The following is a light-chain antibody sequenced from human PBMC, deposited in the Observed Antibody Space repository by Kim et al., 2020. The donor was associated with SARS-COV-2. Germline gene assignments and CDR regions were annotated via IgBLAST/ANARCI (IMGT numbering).Light chain of an antibody. V-gene: IGKV3-15*01. CDR2: GAS. CDR3: QQYNNLYT. Sequence: LAVSPGEPATPSCRASQNIGFNLAWYQQKPGQAPRLLIHGASTRATGIPARFSGSGSGTEFTLTINSLQSEDFAVYHCQQYNNLYTFGQGTKLEI. J-gene: IGKJ2*01. CDR1: QNIGFN.